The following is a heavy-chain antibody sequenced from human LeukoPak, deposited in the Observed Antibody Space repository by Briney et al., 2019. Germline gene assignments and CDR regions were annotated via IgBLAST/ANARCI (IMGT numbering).Heavy chain of an antibody. V-gene: IGHV3-9*01. CDR1: GFTFDDYA. J-gene: IGHJ4*02. CDR3: AKDIDSVARYTFDY. D-gene: IGHD2-2*02. CDR2: ISWNSGSI. Sequence: QPGGSLRLSCAASGFTFDDYAMHWVRQAPGKGLEWVSGISWNSGSIGYADSVKGRFTISRDNAKNSLYLQMNSLRAEDTALYYCAKDIDSVARYTFDYWGQGTLVTVSS.